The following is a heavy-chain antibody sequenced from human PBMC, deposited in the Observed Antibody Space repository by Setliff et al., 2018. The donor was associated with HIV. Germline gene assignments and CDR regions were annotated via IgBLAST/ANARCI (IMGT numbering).Heavy chain of an antibody. CDR1: RFTFSSYA. Sequence: GGSLRLSCAASRFTFSSYAMSWVRQAPGKGLEWVSTISGSGGLTFYADSVKGRFTISRDNSKNTLYLQMNSLRAEDTVVYYCARSPANTGYWVTPLWYMDVWGKGTTVTASS. CDR3: ARSPANTGYWVTPLWYMDV. J-gene: IGHJ6*03. CDR2: ISGSGGLT. V-gene: IGHV3-23*01. D-gene: IGHD3-9*01.